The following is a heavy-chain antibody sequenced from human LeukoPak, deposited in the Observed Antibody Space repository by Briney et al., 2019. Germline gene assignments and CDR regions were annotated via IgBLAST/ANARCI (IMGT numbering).Heavy chain of an antibody. CDR3: ARHYDKSALRYFDY. J-gene: IGHJ4*02. Sequence: PGASLRLYCAASGFTFINHAMSWVRQAPGKGLEWVSGIKGRFIISRDNSKNTLYLQVNSLRAEDTAEYYCARHYDKSALRYFDYWGQGTLAIVSS. CDR2: I. V-gene: IGHV3-23*01. D-gene: IGHD3-22*01. CDR1: GFTFINHA.